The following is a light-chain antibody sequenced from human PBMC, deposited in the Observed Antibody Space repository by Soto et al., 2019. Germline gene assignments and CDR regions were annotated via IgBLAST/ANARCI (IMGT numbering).Light chain of an antibody. CDR1: NIGRKS. J-gene: IGLJ2*01. CDR3: QVWDSTSDHVV. V-gene: IGLV3-21*04. Sequence: SSELTQPPSVSVAPGKTARITCGGNNIGRKSVHWYQQMPGQAPVLVIYYDSDRPSGIPERFSGSNSDNTATLSISRVEAGDEADYYCQVWDSTSDHVVFGGGTKLTVL. CDR2: YDS.